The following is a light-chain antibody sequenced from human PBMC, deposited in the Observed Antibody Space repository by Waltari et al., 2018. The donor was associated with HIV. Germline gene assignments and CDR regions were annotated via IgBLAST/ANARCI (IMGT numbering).Light chain of an antibody. V-gene: IGKV3-15*01. CDR1: QNVGSS. J-gene: IGKJ2*01. CDR3: QQYNNWPYT. CDR2: AAS. Sequence: TLSVSPGERATLSCRASQNVGSSLAWYQQKPGLAPRLLIYAASTRATGIPAKFSGSGSGTDFTLTISSLQSEDFAIYYCQQYNNWPYTFGQGTKLEFK.